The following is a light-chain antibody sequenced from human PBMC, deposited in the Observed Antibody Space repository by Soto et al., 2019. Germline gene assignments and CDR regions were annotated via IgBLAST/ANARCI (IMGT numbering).Light chain of an antibody. CDR1: HNVDNW. CDR3: QQYLSYPST. CDR2: AAS. J-gene: IGKJ1*01. V-gene: IGKV1D-16*01. Sequence: DIEMTQSPSSLFASVGDRVTITSRASHNVDNWVAWYQQKPEKAPKSLIYAASSLHSGVPLRFIGSGSWALFTRTISNLQPEDFATYYCQQYLSYPSTFGQGTKVDIK.